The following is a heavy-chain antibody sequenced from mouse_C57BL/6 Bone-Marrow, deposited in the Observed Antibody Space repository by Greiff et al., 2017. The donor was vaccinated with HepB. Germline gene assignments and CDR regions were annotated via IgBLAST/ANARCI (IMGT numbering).Heavy chain of an antibody. Sequence: VQLQQSGAELVRPGTSVKLSCKASGYTFTSYWMHWVKQRPGQGLEWIGVIDPSDSYTNYNQKFKGKATLTVDTSSSTAYMQLSSLTSEDSAVYYCANSLRDYWGQGTTLTVSS. V-gene: IGHV1-59*01. CDR1: GYTFTSYW. CDR2: IDPSDSYT. J-gene: IGHJ2*01. CDR3: ANSLRDY.